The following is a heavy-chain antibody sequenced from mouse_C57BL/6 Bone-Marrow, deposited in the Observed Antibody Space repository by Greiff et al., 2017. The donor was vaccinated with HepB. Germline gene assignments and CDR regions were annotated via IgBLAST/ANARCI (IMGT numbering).Heavy chain of an antibody. V-gene: IGHV1-15*01. CDR3: TRSGYDGYYVPYAMDY. Sequence: VQLQQSGAELVRPGASVTLSCKASGYTFTDYEMHWVKQTPVHGLEWIGAIDPETGGTAYNQKFTGKAILTADKSSSTAYMELRSLTSEDSAVYYCTRSGYDGYYVPYAMDYWGQGTSVTVSS. J-gene: IGHJ4*01. D-gene: IGHD2-3*01. CDR2: IDPETGGT. CDR1: GYTFTDYE.